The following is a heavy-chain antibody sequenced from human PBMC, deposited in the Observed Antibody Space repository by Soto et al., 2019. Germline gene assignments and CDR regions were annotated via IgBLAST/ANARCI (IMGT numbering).Heavy chain of an antibody. CDR1: GFPFSNHA. Sequence: EVQLVESGGGLVQSGGSLRLSCSASGFPFSNHAMHWVRQAPGKGLEYVSAINYNGGTTYYVDSVKGRFTISRDNSKNTLYLQMSSLKVEDTAMYHCVTWGGIEARNLDHWGQGTLVTVSS. D-gene: IGHD6-6*01. V-gene: IGHV3-64D*06. CDR3: VTWGGIEARNLDH. J-gene: IGHJ4*02. CDR2: INYNGGTT.